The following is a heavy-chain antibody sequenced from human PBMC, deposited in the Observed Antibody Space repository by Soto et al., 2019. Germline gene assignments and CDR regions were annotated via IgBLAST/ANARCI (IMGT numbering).Heavy chain of an antibody. CDR3: ARDLDPSYDSSGYVVGD. D-gene: IGHD3-22*01. Sequence: QVQLVQSGAEVKKPGASVKVSCKASGYTFTSYYMHWVRQAPGQGLEWMGIINPSGGSTSYAQKFHGRVTMTRDTSTSTVYMELSSLRSEDTAVYYCARDLDPSYDSSGYVVGDWGQGTLVTVSS. CDR2: INPSGGST. V-gene: IGHV1-46*01. CDR1: GYTFTSYY. J-gene: IGHJ4*02.